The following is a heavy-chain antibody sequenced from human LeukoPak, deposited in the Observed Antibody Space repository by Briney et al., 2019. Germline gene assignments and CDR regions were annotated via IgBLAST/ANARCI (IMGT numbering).Heavy chain of an antibody. CDR2: SSGGGTT. V-gene: IGHV3-23*01. Sequence: GGSLRLSCAASGFAFSSYAMSWVRQAPGKGLEWVSTSSGGGTTYYADSVKGRFTISRDNSKNTVFLQMNSLRAEDTAVYYCAKWGDYDVLTGYYVSDYWGQGTLVTVSS. J-gene: IGHJ4*02. D-gene: IGHD3-9*01. CDR3: AKWGDYDVLTGYYVSDY. CDR1: GFAFSSYA.